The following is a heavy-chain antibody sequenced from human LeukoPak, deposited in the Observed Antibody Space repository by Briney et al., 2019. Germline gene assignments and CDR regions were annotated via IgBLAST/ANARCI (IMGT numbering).Heavy chain of an antibody. CDR3: ARVPRTHYYMDV. CDR2: INPNSGGT. CDR1: GYTFTGYY. J-gene: IGHJ6*03. V-gene: IGHV1-2*04. Sequence: GASVKVSCKASGYTFTGYYTHWVRQAPGQGLEWMGRINPNSGGTNYAQKFQGWVTMTRDTSISTAYMELSGLRSDDTAVYYCARVPRTHYYMDVWGKGTTVTVSS.